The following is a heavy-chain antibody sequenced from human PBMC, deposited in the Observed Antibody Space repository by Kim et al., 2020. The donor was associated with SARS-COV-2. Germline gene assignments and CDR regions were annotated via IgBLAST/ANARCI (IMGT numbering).Heavy chain of an antibody. D-gene: IGHD3-10*01. Sequence: SETLSLTCTVSGGSISSSSYYWGWIRQPPGKGLEWIGSIYYSGSTYYNPSLKSRVTISVDTSKNQFSLKLSSVTAADTAVYYCARRMHYGSGSYCFDYWG. CDR1: GGSISSSSYY. V-gene: IGHV4-39*01. J-gene: IGHJ4*01. CDR2: IYYSGST. CDR3: ARRMHYGSGSYCFDY.